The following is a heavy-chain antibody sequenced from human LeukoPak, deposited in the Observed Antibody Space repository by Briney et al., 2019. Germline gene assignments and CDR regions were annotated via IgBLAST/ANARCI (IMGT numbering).Heavy chain of an antibody. J-gene: IGHJ3*02. CDR3: ARADYGGNPDAFDI. Sequence: SETLSLTCTVSGGSISSYYWSWIRQPPGKGLEWIGYIYYSGSTNYNPSLKSRVTISVDTSKNQFSLKLSSVTAADTAVYYCARADYGGNPDAFDIWGQGTMVTVSS. D-gene: IGHD4-23*01. CDR1: GGSISSYY. CDR2: IYYSGST. V-gene: IGHV4-59*12.